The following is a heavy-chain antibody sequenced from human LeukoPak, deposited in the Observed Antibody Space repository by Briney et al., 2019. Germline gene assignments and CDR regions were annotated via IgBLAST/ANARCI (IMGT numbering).Heavy chain of an antibody. V-gene: IGHV3-21*01. CDR2: ISSSSSYI. CDR3: ARDLGEVPAAERELSY. CDR1: GFTFSSYS. D-gene: IGHD2-2*01. J-gene: IGHJ4*02. Sequence: GGSLRLSCAASGFTFSSYSMNWVRQAPGKGLEWVSSISSSSSYIYYADSVKGRFTISRDNAKNSLYLQMNSLRAEDTAVYYCARDLGEVPAAERELSYWGQGTLVTVSS.